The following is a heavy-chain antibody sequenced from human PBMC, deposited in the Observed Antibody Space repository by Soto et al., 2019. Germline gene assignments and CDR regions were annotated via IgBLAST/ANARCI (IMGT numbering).Heavy chain of an antibody. D-gene: IGHD3-10*01. CDR1: GDTISTGGYY. V-gene: IGHV4-61*08. CDR3: ARGIWGSGSYYNVPWFDP. J-gene: IGHJ5*02. Sequence: NPSETLSLTCDVSGDTISTGGYYWSWIRQPPGKGLEWIGYIYYSGSTNYNPSLKSRVTISVDTSKNQFSLKLSSVTAADTAVYYCARGIWGSGSYYNVPWFDPWGQGTLVTVSS. CDR2: IYYSGST.